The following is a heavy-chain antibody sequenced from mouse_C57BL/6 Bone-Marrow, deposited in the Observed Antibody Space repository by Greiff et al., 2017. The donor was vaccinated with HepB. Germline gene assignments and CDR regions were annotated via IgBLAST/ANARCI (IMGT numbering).Heavy chain of an antibody. J-gene: IGHJ4*01. Sequence: QVQLQQPGPELVMPGASVKISCKASGYAFSSSWMNWVKQRPGKGLEWIGRIYPADRDTNYNQKFKGKATLTADKSSSTAYMQLSSLASEDSAVYFCSRNDPAMDYWGQGTTVTVSS. CDR2: IYPADRDT. CDR3: SRNDPAMDY. CDR1: GYAFSSSW. V-gene: IGHV1-82*01.